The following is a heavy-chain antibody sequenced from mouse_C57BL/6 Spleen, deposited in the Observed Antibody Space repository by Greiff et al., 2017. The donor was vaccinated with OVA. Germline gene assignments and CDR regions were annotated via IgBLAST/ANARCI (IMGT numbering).Heavy chain of an antibody. D-gene: IGHD2-10*02. CDR3: ARDPYGNYFDY. Sequence: ESGPGLVQPSQSLSLTCSVTGYYITSGYYWNWLRQFPGNKLEWMGYISYDGSTNYTPSLKNRISITRDTSKNQMFLKLNSVTTEDTATDYCARDPYGNYFDYWGQGTTLTVSS. CDR1: GYYITSGYY. J-gene: IGHJ2*01. CDR2: ISYDGST. V-gene: IGHV3-6*01.